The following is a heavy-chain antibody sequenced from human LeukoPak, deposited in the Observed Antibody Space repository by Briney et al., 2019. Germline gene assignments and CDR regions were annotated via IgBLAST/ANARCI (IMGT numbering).Heavy chain of an antibody. Sequence: ASVKVSCKASGYTFTTYAMHWVRQAPGQRLEWMGWINAGNGNTKYSQKFQARVTITRDTSASTAYMELSSLRSEDTAVYYCATVGASPRSFDYWGQGTLVTVSS. V-gene: IGHV1-3*01. CDR1: GYTFTTYA. J-gene: IGHJ4*02. CDR2: INAGNGNT. CDR3: ATVGASPRSFDY.